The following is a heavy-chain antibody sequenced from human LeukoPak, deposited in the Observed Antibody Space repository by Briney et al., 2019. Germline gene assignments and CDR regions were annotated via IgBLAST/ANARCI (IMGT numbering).Heavy chain of an antibody. Sequence: EASVKVSCKASGYTFTRYGISWVRQAPGQGLEWMGWISAYDGNTNYAQKFQGRVTVTTHTSTSTAYMELRSLRSDDTAVYYCARDKVIASAGTPNWFDPWGQGTLVTVSS. V-gene: IGHV1-18*01. CDR2: ISAYDGNT. CDR1: GYTFTRYG. J-gene: IGHJ5*02. D-gene: IGHD6-13*01. CDR3: ARDKVIASAGTPNWFDP.